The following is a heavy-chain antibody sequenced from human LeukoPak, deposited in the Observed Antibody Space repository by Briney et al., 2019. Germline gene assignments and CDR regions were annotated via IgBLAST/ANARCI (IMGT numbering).Heavy chain of an antibody. Sequence: SETLSLTCTVSGGSISSYYWSWIRQPPGKGLEWIGYIYYSGSTNYNPSLKSRVTISVDTSKNQFSLKLSSVTAADTAVYYCARAVGYSSSWSHIYWGQGTLVTVSS. CDR3: ARAVGYSSSWSHIY. CDR2: IYYSGST. J-gene: IGHJ4*02. CDR1: GGSISSYY. D-gene: IGHD6-13*01. V-gene: IGHV4-59*12.